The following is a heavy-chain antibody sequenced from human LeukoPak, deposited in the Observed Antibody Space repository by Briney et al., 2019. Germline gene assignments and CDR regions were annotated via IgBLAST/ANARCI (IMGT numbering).Heavy chain of an antibody. V-gene: IGHV4-34*01. CDR3: ARDPRYYDILTGYYSDAFDI. D-gene: IGHD3-9*01. J-gene: IGHJ3*02. CDR1: GGSFSGYY. Sequence: SETLSLTCAVYGGSFSGYYWSWIRQPPGKGLEWIGEINHSGSTNYNPSLKSRVTISVDTSKNQFSLKLSSVTAADTAVYYCARDPRYYDILTGYYSDAFDIWGQGTMVTVSS. CDR2: INHSGST.